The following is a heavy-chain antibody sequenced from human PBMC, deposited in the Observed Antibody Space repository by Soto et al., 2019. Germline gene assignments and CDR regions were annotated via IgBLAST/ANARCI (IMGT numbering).Heavy chain of an antibody. V-gene: IGHV3-48*01. CDR1: GFNFGDFS. Sequence: AGGSLRLSCAASGFNFGDFSMNWIRQAPGQGLEWISYITRGSDTIFYADSVRGRFTISRDNAKNSLYLQMNSLRVEDTAVYYCVREMSRAGPWGQGTLVTVSS. D-gene: IGHD6-6*01. J-gene: IGHJ5*02. CDR2: ITRGSDTI. CDR3: VREMSRAGP.